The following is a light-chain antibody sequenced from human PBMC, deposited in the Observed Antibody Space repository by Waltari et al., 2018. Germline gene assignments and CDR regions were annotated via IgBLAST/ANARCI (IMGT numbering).Light chain of an antibody. CDR2: DVS. Sequence: QSALTQPASVSGSPGQSITISCTGTSSDVGGYNYVSWYQQHPGKAPKLMIYDVSNRPSGVSKRFSGSKSGNTASLTISGLQAEDEADYYCSSYTSSSTLYGFGTGTKVTVL. CDR1: SSDVGGYNY. V-gene: IGLV2-14*03. J-gene: IGLJ1*01. CDR3: SSYTSSSTLYG.